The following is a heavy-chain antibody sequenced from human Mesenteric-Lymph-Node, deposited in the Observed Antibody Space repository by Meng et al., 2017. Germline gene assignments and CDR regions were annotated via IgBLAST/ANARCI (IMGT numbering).Heavy chain of an antibody. CDR2: IYYSGST. D-gene: IGHD5-18*01. CDR3: ARVGWRQWSFDL. Sequence: EPRPGLVKPSHTLALPCTCSCSPISSGDYYCSWIRHPPGKCLDVIGHIYYSGSTSYNPSLKSRVTISVDTSNNQFSLKLSSVTAADTAVYYCARVGWRQWSFDLWGRGTLVTVSS. J-gene: IGHJ2*01. V-gene: IGHV4-30-4*01. CDR1: CSPISSGDYY.